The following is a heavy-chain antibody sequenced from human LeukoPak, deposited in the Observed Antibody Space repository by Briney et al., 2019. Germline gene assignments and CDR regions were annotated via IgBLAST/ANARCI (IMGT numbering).Heavy chain of an antibody. CDR3: ARGVGYYDSSGTIDY. Sequence: GGSLRLSCAASGFTFSSYGMHWVRQAPGKGLEWVAVVWYDGSKKYSADSVKGRITISRDDSRNTLYLQMNSLRAEDTAVYYCARGVGYYDSSGTIDYWGQGTLVTVSS. CDR1: GFTFSSYG. J-gene: IGHJ4*02. D-gene: IGHD3-22*01. CDR2: VWYDGSKK. V-gene: IGHV3-33*01.